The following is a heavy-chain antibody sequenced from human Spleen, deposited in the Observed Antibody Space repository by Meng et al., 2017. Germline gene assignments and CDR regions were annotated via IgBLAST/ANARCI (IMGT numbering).Heavy chain of an antibody. Sequence: GESLKISCAVSGLTFSSYAVSWVRQAPGKGLEWVSSISTRGTYIYYADSLKDRFTISRDNAKNSLYLQMNNLKAEDTAVYYCARDQGDGMDVWGQGTTVTVSS. CDR1: GLTFSSYA. J-gene: IGHJ6*02. CDR2: ISTRGTYI. V-gene: IGHV3-21*01. CDR3: ARDQGDGMDV.